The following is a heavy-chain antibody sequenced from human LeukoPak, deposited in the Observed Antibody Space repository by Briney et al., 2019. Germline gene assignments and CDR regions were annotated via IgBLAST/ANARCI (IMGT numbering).Heavy chain of an antibody. CDR2: ISSSSGDI. J-gene: IGHJ4*02. CDR3: ASCPRDYYDSSGYYWIGNYFDY. CDR1: GFTFSSYS. Sequence: GGSLRLSCAAYGFTFSSYSMNWVRQAPGKGLEWVSCISSSSGDINYADSVKGRFTISRDNTKNSLYLQMNSLRAEDTAVYYCASCPRDYYDSSGYYWIGNYFDYWGQGTLVTVSS. D-gene: IGHD3-22*01. V-gene: IGHV3-21*04.